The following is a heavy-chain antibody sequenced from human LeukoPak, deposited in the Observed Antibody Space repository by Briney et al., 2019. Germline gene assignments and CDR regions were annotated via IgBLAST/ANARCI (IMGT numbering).Heavy chain of an antibody. CDR1: GFTFDDYA. J-gene: IGHJ4*02. CDR2: ISWNSGSI. CDR3: AKYGSSWSLDY. V-gene: IGHV3-9*01. Sequence: GGSLRLSCAASGFTFDDYAMHWVRQAPGKGLEWVSGISWNSGSIGYADSVKGRFTISRDNAKNSLYLQMNSLRAEDTAVYYCAKYGSSWSLDYWGQGTLVTVSS. D-gene: IGHD6-13*01.